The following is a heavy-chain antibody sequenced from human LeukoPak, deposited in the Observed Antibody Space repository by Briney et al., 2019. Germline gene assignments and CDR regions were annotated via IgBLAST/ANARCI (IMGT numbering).Heavy chain of an antibody. D-gene: IGHD2-21*02. CDR2: ISGRGGST. V-gene: IGHV3-23*01. CDR1: GFTFSSYA. Sequence: GGSLRLSCAASGFTFSSYAMSWVRQAPGKGLEWVSVISGRGGSTYYADSVKGRFTISRDNSKNTLYLQMNSLRAEDTAVYYCAKDEYCGGDCYIQHWGQGTLVTVSS. J-gene: IGHJ1*01. CDR3: AKDEYCGGDCYIQH.